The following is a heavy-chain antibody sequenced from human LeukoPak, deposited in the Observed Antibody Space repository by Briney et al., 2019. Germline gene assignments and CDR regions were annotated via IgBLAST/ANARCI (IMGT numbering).Heavy chain of an antibody. V-gene: IGHV3-21*01. CDR1: GFTFSSYS. J-gene: IGHJ4*02. Sequence: GGSLRLSCAASGFTFSSYSMNWVRQAPGKGLEWVSSISSSSSYIYYADSVKGRFTISRDNAKNSLYLQMNSLRAEDTAVYYCARDRGSYTNDYWGQGTLVTVSS. D-gene: IGHD3-16*01. CDR2: ISSSSSYI. CDR3: ARDRGSYTNDY.